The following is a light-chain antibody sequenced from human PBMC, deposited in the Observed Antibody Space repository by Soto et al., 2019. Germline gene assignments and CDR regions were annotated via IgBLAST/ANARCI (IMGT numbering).Light chain of an antibody. CDR2: DTS. J-gene: IGKJ3*01. Sequence: DIQMTQSPSSLSASVGDRVTITCRASQSIGFYLNWYQQKPGKAPKLLIYDTSSLQSGVPSRFRGSASGTDFTLTISSLQPEHFATYYCQQRITFGPGTKVDIK. CDR3: QQRIT. CDR1: QSIGFY. V-gene: IGKV1-39*01.